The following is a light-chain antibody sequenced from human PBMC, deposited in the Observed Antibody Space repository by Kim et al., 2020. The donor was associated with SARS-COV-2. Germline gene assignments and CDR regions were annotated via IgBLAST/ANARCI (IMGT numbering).Light chain of an antibody. Sequence: APVKLTCTLSSGHSSYAIEWHQQQPEKGPRYLMKLNSDGSHSKGDGIPDRFSGSSSGAERYLTISSLQSEDEADYYCQTWGTGIWVFGTGTKVTVL. J-gene: IGLJ1*01. CDR1: SGHSSYA. CDR2: LNSDGSH. V-gene: IGLV4-69*01. CDR3: QTWGTGIWV.